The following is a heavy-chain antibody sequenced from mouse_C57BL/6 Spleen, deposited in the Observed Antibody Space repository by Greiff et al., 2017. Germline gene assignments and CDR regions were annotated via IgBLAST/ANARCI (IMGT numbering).Heavy chain of an antibody. J-gene: IGHJ3*01. D-gene: IGHD2-4*01. Sequence: QVHVKQSGAELARPGASVKMSCKASGYTFTRYTMHWVKQRPGQGLEWIGYINPSSGYTKYNQKFKDKATLTADKSSSTAYMQLSSLTSEDSAVYYCASHDYDEFAYWGQGTLVTVSA. CDR3: ASHDYDEFAY. CDR2: INPSSGYT. CDR1: GYTFTRYT. V-gene: IGHV1-4*01.